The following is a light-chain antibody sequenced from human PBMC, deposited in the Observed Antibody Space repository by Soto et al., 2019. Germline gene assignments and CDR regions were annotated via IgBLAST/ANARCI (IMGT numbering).Light chain of an antibody. Sequence: DIQMTQSPSSLSASVGDRVTITCQASQDISNYLNWYQQKPGKAPNLLIYTASNLQSGVPSRFSGSGSGTDFTLTISSLQPEDFATYYCQQSYSTPRTFGQGTKLEIK. J-gene: IGKJ2*01. CDR1: QDISNY. V-gene: IGKV1-39*01. CDR2: TAS. CDR3: QQSYSTPRT.